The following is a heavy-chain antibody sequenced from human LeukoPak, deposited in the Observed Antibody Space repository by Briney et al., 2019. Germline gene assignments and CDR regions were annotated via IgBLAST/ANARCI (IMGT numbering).Heavy chain of an antibody. CDR1: GFTFSSYG. Sequence: GGPLRLSCAASGFTFSSYGMHWVRQAPGKGLEWVAVISYDGSNKYYADSVKGRFTISRDNSKNTLYLQMNSLRAEDTAVYYCAKDSSSGSYSYFDYWGQGTLVTVSS. J-gene: IGHJ4*02. V-gene: IGHV3-30*18. D-gene: IGHD1-26*01. CDR3: AKDSSSGSYSYFDY. CDR2: ISYDGSNK.